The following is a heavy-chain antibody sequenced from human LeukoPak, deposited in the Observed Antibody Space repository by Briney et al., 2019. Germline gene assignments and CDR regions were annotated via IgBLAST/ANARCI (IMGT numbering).Heavy chain of an antibody. CDR2: INHSGST. J-gene: IGHJ5*02. CDR1: GGSFSGYY. V-gene: IGHV4-34*01. CDR3: ARGNDQNWFDP. Sequence: KPSGTLSLTCAVYGGSFSGYYWTWIRQPPGKGLEWIGEINHSGSTNYNPSLKSRVTISIDTSKNQFSLKLSSVTAADTAMYFCARGNDQNWFDPWGQGTLVTVSS.